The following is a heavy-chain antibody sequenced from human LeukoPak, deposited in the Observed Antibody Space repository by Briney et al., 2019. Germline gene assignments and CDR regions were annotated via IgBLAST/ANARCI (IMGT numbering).Heavy chain of an antibody. Sequence: QPGGSLRLSCAASGFTVSSNYMSWVRQAPGKGLEWVSVIYSGGSTYYAESVKGRFTISRDNSKNTLYLQMNSLRAEDTAVYYCARDSYFGSGSYYRYTFDCWGQGTLVTVSS. CDR1: GFTVSSNY. D-gene: IGHD3-10*01. CDR2: IYSGGST. V-gene: IGHV3-53*01. CDR3: ARDSYFGSGSYYRYTFDC. J-gene: IGHJ4*02.